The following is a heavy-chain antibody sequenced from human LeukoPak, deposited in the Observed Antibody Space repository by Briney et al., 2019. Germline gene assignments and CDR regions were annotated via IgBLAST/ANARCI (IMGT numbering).Heavy chain of an antibody. Sequence: GGSLRLSCAASGFTFSNYAMSWVRQAPGKGLEWVSGIGGSGGSTYYRVSVKGRFTVSSDNSKSTLYLQMNSLRAEDTAVYYCARAPGGSAYLPIDYWGRGTLVTVSS. CDR2: IGGSGGST. CDR3: ARAPGGSAYLPIDY. V-gene: IGHV3-23*01. CDR1: GFTFSNYA. D-gene: IGHD3-22*01. J-gene: IGHJ4*02.